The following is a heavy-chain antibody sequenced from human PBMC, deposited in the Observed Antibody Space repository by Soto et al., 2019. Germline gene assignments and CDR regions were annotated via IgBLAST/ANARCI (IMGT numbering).Heavy chain of an antibody. CDR3: ARGYVDTGPRGDMDV. CDR2: IGSSGRST. D-gene: IGHD5-18*01. Sequence: EVQLLESGGGLVQPGGSLRLSCGASGFTFNTYAMTWVRQAPGKGLEWVSAIGSSGRSTYYADSVKGRFTISRDNSKNTLYLQMNSLRAEDTAVYHCARGYVDTGPRGDMDVWGQGTTVTVSS. V-gene: IGHV3-23*01. J-gene: IGHJ6*02. CDR1: GFTFNTYA.